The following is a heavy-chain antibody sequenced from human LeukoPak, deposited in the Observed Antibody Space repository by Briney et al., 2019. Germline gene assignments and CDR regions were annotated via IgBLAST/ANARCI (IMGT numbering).Heavy chain of an antibody. CDR3: ARARGDYYDSSGYYSAFDY. CDR2: IYYSGST. D-gene: IGHD3-22*01. J-gene: IGHJ4*02. Sequence: SETLSLTCTVSGGSISSSSYYWGWIRQPPGKGLEWIGSIYYSGSTYYNPSLKSRVTISVGTSKNQFSLKLSSVTAADTAVYYCARARGDYYDSSGYYSAFDYWGQGTLVTVSS. CDR1: GGSISSSSYY. V-gene: IGHV4-39*01.